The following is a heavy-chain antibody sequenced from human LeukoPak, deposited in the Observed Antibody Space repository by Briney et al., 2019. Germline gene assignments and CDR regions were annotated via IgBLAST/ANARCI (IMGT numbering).Heavy chain of an antibody. Sequence: SQTLSLTCTVSGDSIRSGSYHWTWIRQPAEKGLEWVGRVHTSGTTDYNPSLKSRVTISVDTSKNQFSLKLSSVTAADTAVYYCARGFDSSGYYYSPYYYYYMDVWGKGTTVTVSS. CDR3: ARGFDSSGYYYSPYYYYYMDV. V-gene: IGHV4-61*02. D-gene: IGHD3-22*01. J-gene: IGHJ6*03. CDR1: GDSIRSGSYH. CDR2: VHTSGTT.